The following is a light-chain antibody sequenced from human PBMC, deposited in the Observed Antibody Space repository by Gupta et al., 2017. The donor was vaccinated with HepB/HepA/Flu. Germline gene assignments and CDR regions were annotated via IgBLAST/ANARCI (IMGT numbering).Light chain of an antibody. V-gene: IGLV3-1*01. CDR1: RLGDKY. J-gene: IGLJ2*01. Sequence: STRQTATITCDAERLGDKYASWHQPKQGQSPILVIFKDGQPPSGIPERFSGSNYANTVTMTISGTQPMDESYYYCQARDTNGFVFGGGTKVKVL. CDR2: KDG. CDR3: QARDTNGFV.